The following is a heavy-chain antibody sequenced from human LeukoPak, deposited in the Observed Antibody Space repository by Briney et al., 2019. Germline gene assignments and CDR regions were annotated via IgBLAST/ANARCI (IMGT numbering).Heavy chain of an antibody. CDR3: AKTNSGSYLGGYYFDY. D-gene: IGHD1-26*01. CDR1: GFTISSYA. CDR2: ISGSGGST. Sequence: GGSLRLSCAASGFTISSYAMSWVRQAPGKGLEWVSAISGSGGSTYYADSVKGRFTISRDNSKNTLYLQMNSLRAEDTAVYYCAKTNSGSYLGGYYFDYWGQGTLVTVSS. J-gene: IGHJ4*02. V-gene: IGHV3-23*01.